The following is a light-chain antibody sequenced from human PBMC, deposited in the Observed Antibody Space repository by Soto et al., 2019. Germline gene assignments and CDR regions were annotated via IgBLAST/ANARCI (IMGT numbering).Light chain of an antibody. CDR3: GSWDTSLGAGRV. J-gene: IGLJ3*02. Sequence: SYELTQPSSVSVSPGQTARITCSGDLLAKKYARWFQQKPGQAPVLVIYKDTERPSGIPERFSGSSSGTTVTLTISGAQVEDEGDYYCGSWDTSLGAGRVFGGGTKLTVL. CDR2: KDT. CDR1: LLAKKY. V-gene: IGLV3-27*01.